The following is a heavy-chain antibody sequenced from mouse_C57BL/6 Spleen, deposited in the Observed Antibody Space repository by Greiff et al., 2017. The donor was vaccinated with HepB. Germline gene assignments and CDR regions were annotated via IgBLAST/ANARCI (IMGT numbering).Heavy chain of an antibody. V-gene: IGHV1-54*01. CDR3: ARRGYGYDVAWFAY. Sequence: QVQLQQSGAELVRPGTSVKVSCKASGYAFTNYLIEWVKQRPGQGLEWIGVINPGSGGTNYNGKFKGKATLTADKSSSTAYMQLSSLTSEDSAVYFRARRGYGYDVAWFAYWGQGTLVTVSA. D-gene: IGHD2-2*01. J-gene: IGHJ3*01. CDR2: INPGSGGT. CDR1: GYAFTNYL.